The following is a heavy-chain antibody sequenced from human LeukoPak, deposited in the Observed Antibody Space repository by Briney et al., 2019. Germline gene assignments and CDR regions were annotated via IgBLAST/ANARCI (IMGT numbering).Heavy chain of an antibody. Sequence: GGSLRLSCAASGLTFSSYAMHWVRQAPGKGLEWVAVISYDGSNKYYADSVKGRFTISRDNSKNTLYLQMNSLRAEDTAVYYCARGAGGIDYWGQGTLVTVSS. D-gene: IGHD3-16*01. J-gene: IGHJ4*02. V-gene: IGHV3-30-3*01. CDR3: ARGAGGIDY. CDR1: GLTFSSYA. CDR2: ISYDGSNK.